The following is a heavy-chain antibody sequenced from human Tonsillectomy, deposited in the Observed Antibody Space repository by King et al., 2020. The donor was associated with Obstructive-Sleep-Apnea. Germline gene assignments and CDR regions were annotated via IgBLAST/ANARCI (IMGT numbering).Heavy chain of an antibody. CDR3: ARSDYSDYVSYGY. D-gene: IGHD4-11*01. J-gene: IGHJ4*02. V-gene: IGHV5-51*01. CDR1: EYSFTGYW. Sequence: VQLVQSGAEVKKPGESLKISCKGSEYSFTGYWIAWVRQMPGKGLEWMGIIYPSDSDTRYSPSFQGQVTISADKSISTAYLQWSSLEASDTAMYYCARSDYSDYVSYGYWGQGTLVTVSS. CDR2: IYPSDSDT.